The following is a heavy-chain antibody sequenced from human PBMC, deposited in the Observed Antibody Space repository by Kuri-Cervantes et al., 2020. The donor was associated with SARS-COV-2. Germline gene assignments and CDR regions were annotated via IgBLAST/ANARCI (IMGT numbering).Heavy chain of an antibody. V-gene: IGHV3-23*01. CDR1: GVTFNHYA. D-gene: IGHD5-24*01. Sequence: AGTLSLTCAASGVTFNHYAISWVRQAPGKGLEWVSAIRASGGSPYYADSVTGRVTISRDNSKNTLYLQMNSLVADDTTVYYCAKDTRWLQSYTFDYWGQGTLVTVSS. CDR3: AKDTRWLQSYTFDY. J-gene: IGHJ4*02. CDR2: IRASGGSP.